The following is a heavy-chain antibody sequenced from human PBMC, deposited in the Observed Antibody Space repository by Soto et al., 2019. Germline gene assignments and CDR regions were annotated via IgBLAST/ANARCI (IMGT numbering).Heavy chain of an antibody. D-gene: IGHD6-19*01. V-gene: IGHV1-18*01. CDR2: ISAYNGNT. J-gene: IGHJ4*02. CDR3: ARAGGYGGAS. Sequence: QVQLVQSGAEVKKPGASVKVSCKASGYTFTSYGISWVRQAPGQGLEWMGWISAYNGNTNYAQKLQGRVTMTTDTPTNTAYREGGSRRPDDGPVFSGARAGGYGGASGGQGPLVPVPS. CDR1: GYTFTSYG.